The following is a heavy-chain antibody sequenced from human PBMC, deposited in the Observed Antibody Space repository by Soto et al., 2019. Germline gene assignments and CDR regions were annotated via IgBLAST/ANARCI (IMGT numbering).Heavy chain of an antibody. Sequence: SETLSLTCNVSGGSISSSRSYWSWIRQPPGKGLEWIGYIYYSGSTNYNPSLKSRVTISVDTSKNQFSLKLSSVTAADTAVYYCARLSDSRIAVAGPSPRFDYWGQGTLVTVSS. D-gene: IGHD6-19*01. CDR2: IYYSGST. J-gene: IGHJ4*02. CDR1: GGSISSSRSY. CDR3: ARLSDSRIAVAGPSPRFDY. V-gene: IGHV4-61*01.